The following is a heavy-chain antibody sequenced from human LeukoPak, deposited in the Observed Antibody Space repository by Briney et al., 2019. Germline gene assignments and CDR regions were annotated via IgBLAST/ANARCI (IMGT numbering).Heavy chain of an antibody. CDR2: IYYSGST. J-gene: IGHJ4*02. Sequence: NASETLSLTCTVSGGSISSSSYYWGWIRQPPGKGLERIGSIYYSGSTYYNPSLKSRVTISVDTSKNQFSLKLSSVTAADTAVYYCARTTAIFTVVIYYFDYWGQGTLVTVSS. D-gene: IGHD3-3*01. CDR3: ARTTAIFTVVIYYFDY. V-gene: IGHV4-39*01. CDR1: GGSISSSSYY.